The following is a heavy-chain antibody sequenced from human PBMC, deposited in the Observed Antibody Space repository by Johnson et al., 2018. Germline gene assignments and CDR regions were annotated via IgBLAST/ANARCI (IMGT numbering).Heavy chain of an antibody. CDR1: VGSFSGYY. V-gene: IGHV4-34*01. CDR3: ARGEVLLSNNYYYYYMDV. Sequence: QVQLQQWGAGLLKPSETLSLTCAVYVGSFSGYYWSWIRQPPGKGLEWIGEINHSGSTNYNPSLTSRVAISVDTSKNQFSLKLSAVTAADTAVYYCARGEVLLSNNYYYYYMDVWGKGTTVTVSS. J-gene: IGHJ6*03. D-gene: IGHD3-3*02. CDR2: INHSGST.